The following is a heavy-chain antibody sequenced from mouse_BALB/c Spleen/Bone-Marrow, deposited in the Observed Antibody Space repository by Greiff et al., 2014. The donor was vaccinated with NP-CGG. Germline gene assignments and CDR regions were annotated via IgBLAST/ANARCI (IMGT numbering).Heavy chain of an antibody. CDR3: ARPTPRYFAMDY. J-gene: IGHJ4*01. D-gene: IGHD6-1*01. CDR2: IWAGGST. Sequence: VMLVESGPGLVAPSQSLSITRTVSGFSLTSYGVHWVRQPPGKGLEWLGVIWAGGSTNYNSALMSRLSISKDNSKSQVFLKMNSLQTDDTAMYYCARPTPRYFAMDYWGQGTSVTVSS. CDR1: GFSLTSYG. V-gene: IGHV2-9*02.